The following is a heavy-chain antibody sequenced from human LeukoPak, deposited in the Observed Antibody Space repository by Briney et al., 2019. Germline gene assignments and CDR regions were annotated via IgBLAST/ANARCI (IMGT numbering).Heavy chain of an antibody. J-gene: IGHJ3*02. D-gene: IGHD3-9*01. V-gene: IGHV3-7*05. CDR3: ATYWRYFDWLLSDI. CDR2: IKQDGSEN. Sequence: RGSLRLSCEASGXTFGDYWVTWVRQAPGKGLECVANIKQDGSENHYVDSVKGRFTISRDNAKNSLSLQMNSLRAEDTAVYYCATYWRYFDWLLSDIWGLGTMVTVSS. CDR1: GXTFGDYW.